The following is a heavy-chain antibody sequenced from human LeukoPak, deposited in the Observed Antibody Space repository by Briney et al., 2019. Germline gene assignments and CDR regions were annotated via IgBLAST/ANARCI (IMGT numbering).Heavy chain of an antibody. D-gene: IGHD5-12*01. V-gene: IGHV4-59*08. J-gene: IGHJ5*02. CDR2: IYYTGNT. CDR1: GGSISSSY. Sequence: SQSLSLTRTVSGGSISSSYWSWIRQPPGKGLEWIGYIYYTGNTKYNPSLKSRVTISVDTSKNQLSLKLTSVTAADTAVYYCARRGYTTSGGHWFDPWGQGTLVTVSS. CDR3: ARRGYTTSGGHWFDP.